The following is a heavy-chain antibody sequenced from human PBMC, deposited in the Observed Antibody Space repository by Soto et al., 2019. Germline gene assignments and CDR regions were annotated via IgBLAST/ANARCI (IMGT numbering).Heavy chain of an antibody. Sequence: GGSLRLSCAASGFTFSSYGMHWVRQAPGKGLEWVAVIWYDGSNKYYADSVKGRFTISRDNSKNTLYLQMNSLRAEDTAVYYCARALYDGPYYFDYWGQGTLVTVSS. CDR3: ARALYDGPYYFDY. CDR2: IWYDGSNK. V-gene: IGHV3-33*01. CDR1: GFTFSSYG. J-gene: IGHJ4*02. D-gene: IGHD2-8*01.